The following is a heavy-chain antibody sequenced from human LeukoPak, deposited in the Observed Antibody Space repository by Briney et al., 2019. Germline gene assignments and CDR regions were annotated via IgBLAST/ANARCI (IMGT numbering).Heavy chain of an antibody. CDR1: GYTFTSYG. D-gene: IGHD3-22*01. J-gene: IGHJ4*02. CDR3: ARSDYYDSSGYYTFDY. V-gene: IGHV1-18*01. Sequence: GASVKVSCKASGYTFTSYGISWVRQAPGQGLEWMGWISAYNGNTNYAQKFQGRVTMTRDTSISTAYMELSRLRSDDTAVYYCARSDYYDSSGYYTFDYWGQGTLVTVSS. CDR2: ISAYNGNT.